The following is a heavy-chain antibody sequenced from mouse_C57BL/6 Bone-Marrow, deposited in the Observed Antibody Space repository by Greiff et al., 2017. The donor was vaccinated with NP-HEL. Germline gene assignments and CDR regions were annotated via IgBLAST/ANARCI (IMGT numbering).Heavy chain of an antibody. CDR1: GFTFSSYG. CDR2: ISSGGSYT. V-gene: IGHV5-6*01. D-gene: IGHD2-3*01. J-gene: IGHJ4*01. CDR3: ARHEGYDGYYFYAMDY. Sequence: EVQRVESGGDLVKPGGSLKLSCAASGFTFSSYGMSWVRQTPDKRLEWVATISSGGSYTYYPNSVKGRFTISRDNAKNTLYLQMSSLKSEDTAMYYCARHEGYDGYYFYAMDYWGQGTSVTVSS.